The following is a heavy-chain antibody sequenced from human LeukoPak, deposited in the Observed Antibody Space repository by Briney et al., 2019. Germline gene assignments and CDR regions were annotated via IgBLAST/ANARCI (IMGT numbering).Heavy chain of an antibody. Sequence: PGGSLRLSCAASGFTFSSYWMHWVRQAPGKGLVWVSRFNSDGSSTTYADSVKGRFTISRDNAKNTLYLHMNSLRAEDTAVYYCARGYCSSTSCSFDYWGQGTLVTVSS. CDR2: FNSDGSST. D-gene: IGHD2-2*01. J-gene: IGHJ4*02. CDR1: GFTFSSYW. CDR3: ARGYCSSTSCSFDY. V-gene: IGHV3-74*01.